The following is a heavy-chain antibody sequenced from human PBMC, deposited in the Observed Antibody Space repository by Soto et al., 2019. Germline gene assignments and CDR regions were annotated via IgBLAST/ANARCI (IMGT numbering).Heavy chain of an antibody. CDR2: IRSKANSYAT. V-gene: IGHV3-73*01. Sequence: GGSLRLSCAASGFTFSGSAMHWVRQASGKGLEWVGRIRSKANSYATAYAASVKGRFTISRDDSKNTAYLQMNSLKTVDTAVYYCTRVYGDYGKCYFDYWRQGTLVTVSS. CDR1: GFTFSGSA. D-gene: IGHD4-17*01. CDR3: TRVYGDYGKCYFDY. J-gene: IGHJ4*02.